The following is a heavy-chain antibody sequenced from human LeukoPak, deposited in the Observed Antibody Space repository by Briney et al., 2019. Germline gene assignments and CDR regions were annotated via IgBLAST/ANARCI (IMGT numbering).Heavy chain of an antibody. CDR1: GGSISSYY. CDR3: ARHTVNVGNDY. CDR2: IYYSGSA. V-gene: IGHV4-59*08. Sequence: SETLSLTCTVSGGSISSYYWSWIRQPPGKALEWIGYIYYSGSANYNPSLKSRVTISVDTSKNQFSLKLGSVTAADTAVYYCARHTVNVGNDYWGQGTLVTVSS. D-gene: IGHD4-17*01. J-gene: IGHJ4*02.